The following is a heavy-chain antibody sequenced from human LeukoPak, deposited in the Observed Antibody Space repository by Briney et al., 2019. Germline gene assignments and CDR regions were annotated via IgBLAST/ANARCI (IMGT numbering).Heavy chain of an antibody. V-gene: IGHV4-30-4*08. Sequence: SQTLSLTCTVSGGTISSGDYYWSWIRQPPGKGLEWIGYIYYSGSTYYNPSLKSRVTISVDTSKNQFSLKLSSVTAADTAVYYCARAGTTVTTLYYYYYYMDVWGKGTTVTVSS. D-gene: IGHD4-17*01. CDR1: GGTISSGDYY. CDR3: ARAGTTVTTLYYYYYYMDV. J-gene: IGHJ6*03. CDR2: IYYSGST.